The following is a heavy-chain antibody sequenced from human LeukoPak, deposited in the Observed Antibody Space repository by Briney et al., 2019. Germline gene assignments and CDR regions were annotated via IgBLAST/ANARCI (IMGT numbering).Heavy chain of an antibody. Sequence: SETLSLTCTASGGSISSYYWSWIRQPPGKGLEWVGYINYSGSTNYNPSLKSRDTISVDPSKNQFSLKLSSVTAADTAVYYCAREVVQDGAFDIWGQGTMVTVSS. CDR1: GGSISSYY. CDR3: AREVVQDGAFDI. D-gene: IGHD5-24*01. CDR2: INYSGST. J-gene: IGHJ3*02. V-gene: IGHV4-59*01.